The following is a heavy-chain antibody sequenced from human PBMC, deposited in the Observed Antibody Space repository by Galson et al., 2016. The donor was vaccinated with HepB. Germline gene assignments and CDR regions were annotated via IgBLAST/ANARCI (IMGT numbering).Heavy chain of an antibody. D-gene: IGHD2-2*01. V-gene: IGHV3-21*01. CDR1: GFTFSSYS. CDR2: IISSGTYF. J-gene: IGHJ3*02. Sequence: SLRLSCAASGFTFSSYSMNWLRQAPGKGLEWVSSIISSGTYFYYADSVQGRFTISRDNAKNSLYLQMNNLTAEDTAVYYCAKDRASVPDAFDIWGQGTVVTVSS. CDR3: AKDRASVPDAFDI.